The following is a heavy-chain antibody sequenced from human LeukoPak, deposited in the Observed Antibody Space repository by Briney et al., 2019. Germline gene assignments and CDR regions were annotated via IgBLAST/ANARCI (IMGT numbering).Heavy chain of an antibody. CDR3: ARDRVDSIAAADP. D-gene: IGHD6-6*01. CDR2: ISSSSSYI. Sequence: GGSLRLSGAASGFTFSSYSMNWVRQAPGKGLEWVSSISSSSSYIYYADSVKGRFTISRDNAKNSLYLQMNSLRAEDTAVYYCARDRVDSIAAADPWGQGTLVTVSS. V-gene: IGHV3-21*01. CDR1: GFTFSSYS. J-gene: IGHJ5*02.